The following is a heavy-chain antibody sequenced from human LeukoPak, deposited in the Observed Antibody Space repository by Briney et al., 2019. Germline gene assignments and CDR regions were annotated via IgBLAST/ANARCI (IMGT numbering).Heavy chain of an antibody. CDR3: ARGLDRGYSYGYVSAY. Sequence: GASVKVSCKASEYTFTNFHMHWVRQALGQGLEWMGIIGTSGGSASYAQKFLGRVTMTSDTSASTVYMELSSLRSEDTAVYYCARGLDRGYSYGYVSAYWGQGTLVTVSS. D-gene: IGHD5-18*01. CDR2: IGTSGGSA. J-gene: IGHJ4*02. CDR1: EYTFTNFH. V-gene: IGHV1-46*01.